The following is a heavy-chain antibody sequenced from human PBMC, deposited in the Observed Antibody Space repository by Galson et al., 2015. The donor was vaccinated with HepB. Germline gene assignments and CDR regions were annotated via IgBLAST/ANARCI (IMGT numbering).Heavy chain of an antibody. J-gene: IGHJ2*01. D-gene: IGHD1-1*01. CDR1: GFTFNNYD. Sequence: PLRLSCAASGFTFNNYDFHWVRQTAGKGLEWVSGTGTGGGPNYPDAVKGRFTISRENAQNSVFLQMNSLRDGDTAVYYCARESGTPGNWYFDLWGRGTVVIVSS. V-gene: IGHV3-13*02. CDR2: TGTGGGP. CDR3: ARESGTPGNWYFDL.